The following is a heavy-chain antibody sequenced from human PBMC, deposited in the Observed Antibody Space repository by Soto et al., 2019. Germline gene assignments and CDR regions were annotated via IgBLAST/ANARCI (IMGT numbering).Heavy chain of an antibody. J-gene: IGHJ4*02. CDR2: IYYSGST. V-gene: IGHV4-31*03. D-gene: IGHD6-13*01. Sequence: PSETLSLTCTVSGGSISSGSYYWSWIRQHPGQGLEWIGYIYYSGSTYYIPSLESRLTISVDTSKNQFSLKLSSVTAADTAVYYCARYQTLVRSGLDSWGQGTMVTVSS. CDR3: ARYQTLVRSGLDS. CDR1: GGSISSGSYY.